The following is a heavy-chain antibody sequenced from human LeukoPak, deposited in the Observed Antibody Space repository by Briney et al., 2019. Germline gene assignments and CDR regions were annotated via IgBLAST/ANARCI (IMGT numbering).Heavy chain of an antibody. V-gene: IGHV4-59*01. D-gene: IGHD5-24*01. Sequence: PSETLSLTCTVSGGSISSYYWSWIRQPPGKGLEWIGYIYYSGSTNYNPSLKSRVTISVDTSKNQFSLKLSSVTAADTAVYYCARRRDGYKGFDCWGQGTLVTVSS. CDR2: IYYSGST. CDR1: GGSISSYY. J-gene: IGHJ4*02. CDR3: ARRRDGYKGFDC.